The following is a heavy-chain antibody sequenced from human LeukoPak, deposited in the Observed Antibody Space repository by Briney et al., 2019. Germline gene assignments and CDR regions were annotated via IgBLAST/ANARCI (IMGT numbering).Heavy chain of an antibody. D-gene: IGHD4-17*01. Sequence: GGSLRLSCAASGFTFSSYAMHWVRQAPGKGLEWVAVISYDGSNKYYADSVKGRFTISRDNSKNTLYLQMNSLRDEDTAVYFCARATTTRTRFDYWGQGTLVTVSS. CDR1: GFTFSSYA. V-gene: IGHV3-30*14. CDR2: ISYDGSNK. J-gene: IGHJ4*02. CDR3: ARATTTRTRFDY.